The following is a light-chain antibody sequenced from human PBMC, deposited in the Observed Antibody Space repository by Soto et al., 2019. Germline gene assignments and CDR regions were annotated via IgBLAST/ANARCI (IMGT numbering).Light chain of an antibody. CDR2: GAS. J-gene: IGKJ5*01. Sequence: SIGDRVTITCRASQGISSYLAWYQQKPGKAPKLLIYGASTLEGGVPFRFSGSGSGTDFTLIISSVQPEDFATYYCQQLNTYPITFGQGTRLEIK. CDR3: QQLNTYPIT. CDR1: QGISSY. V-gene: IGKV1-9*01.